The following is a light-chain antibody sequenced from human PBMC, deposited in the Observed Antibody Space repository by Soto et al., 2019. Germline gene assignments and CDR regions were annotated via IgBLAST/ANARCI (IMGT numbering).Light chain of an antibody. CDR1: QSVLYSSNNKNY. CDR3: QQYYSTPKT. J-gene: IGKJ1*01. CDR2: WAS. Sequence: DIVMTPSPDSLAVSLGERATINCKSSQSVLYSSNNKNYLAWYQQKPGQPPKLLIYWASTRESGVPDRFSGSGSGTDFTLTISSLQAEDVAVYYCQQYYSTPKTFGQGTRWIS. V-gene: IGKV4-1*01.